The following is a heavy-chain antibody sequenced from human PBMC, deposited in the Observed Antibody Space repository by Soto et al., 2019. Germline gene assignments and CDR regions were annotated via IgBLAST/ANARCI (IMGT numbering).Heavy chain of an antibody. CDR1: GFTLSRHT. CDR3: VRDYYDTSGYPNTFDM. Sequence: LTCNVSGFTLSRHTMNWVRQAPGKGLEWVSFIGSRTSDIYYADSVKGRFTISRDNAKNSLYLDLTRLRAEDTAVYFCVRDYYDTSGYPNTFDMWGQGTMVTVSS. J-gene: IGHJ3*02. V-gene: IGHV3-21*01. D-gene: IGHD3-22*01. CDR2: IGSRTSDI.